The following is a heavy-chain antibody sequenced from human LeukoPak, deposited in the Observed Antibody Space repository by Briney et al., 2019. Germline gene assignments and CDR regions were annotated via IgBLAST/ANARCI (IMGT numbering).Heavy chain of an antibody. D-gene: IGHD3-22*01. CDR3: TRSYIVAQYYLDF. J-gene: IGHJ4*02. Sequence: GGSLRLSCKASGFTFGDYAVNWVRQAPGKGLEWVGFIRSKAYGGTAEYAASVKGRFTISRDDSKSIAYLQMNSLKTEDTAVYYCTRSYIVAQYYLDFWGQGTLVTVSS. V-gene: IGHV3-49*04. CDR1: GFTFGDYA. CDR2: IRSKAYGGTA.